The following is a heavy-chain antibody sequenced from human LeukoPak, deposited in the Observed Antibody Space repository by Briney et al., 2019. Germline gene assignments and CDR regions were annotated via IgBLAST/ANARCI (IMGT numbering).Heavy chain of an antibody. J-gene: IGHJ4*02. Sequence: PGGSLRLSCAASGFTFSSYSMNWVRQAPGKGLEWVSSISSSSYIYYADSVKGRFTISRDNAKNSLYLQMNSLRAEDTAVYYCARGYSGSLTHFDYWGQGTLVTVSS. CDR3: ARGYSGSLTHFDY. V-gene: IGHV3-21*01. CDR2: ISSSSYI. D-gene: IGHD1-26*01. CDR1: GFTFSSYS.